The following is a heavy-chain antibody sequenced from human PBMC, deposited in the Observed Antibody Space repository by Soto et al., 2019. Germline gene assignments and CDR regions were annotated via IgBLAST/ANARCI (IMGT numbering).Heavy chain of an antibody. V-gene: IGHV4-39*01. CDR2: IYYSGST. J-gene: IGHJ4*02. D-gene: IGHD3-22*01. Sequence: QLQLQESGPGLVKPSETLSLTCTVSGGSISSSSYYWGWIRQPPGKGLEWIGSIYYSGSTYYNPSLKSRVTISVDTSKNQFSLKLSSVTAADTAVYYCARSGYYDSSARTYFHWGQGTLVTVSS. CDR1: GGSISSSSYY. CDR3: ARSGYYDSSARTYFH.